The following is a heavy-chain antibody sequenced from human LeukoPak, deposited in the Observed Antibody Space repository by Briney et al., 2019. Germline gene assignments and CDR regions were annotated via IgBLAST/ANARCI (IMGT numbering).Heavy chain of an antibody. CDR2: ISGSGGST. J-gene: IGHJ4*02. Sequence: GGSLRLSCAASGFTFSDYYMSWVRQAPGKGLEWVSAISGSGGSTYYADSVKGRFTISRDNSKNTLYLQMNSLRGEDTAVYYCAKRGDYGDYGIDYWGQGTLVTVSS. D-gene: IGHD4-17*01. CDR1: GFTFSDYY. V-gene: IGHV3-23*01. CDR3: AKRGDYGDYGIDY.